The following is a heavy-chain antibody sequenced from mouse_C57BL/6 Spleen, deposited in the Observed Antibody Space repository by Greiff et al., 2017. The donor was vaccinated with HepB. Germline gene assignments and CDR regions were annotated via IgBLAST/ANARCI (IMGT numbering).Heavy chain of an antibody. CDR3: ARSRSNYVPFDY. CDR1: GYTFTSYW. Sequence: QVQLQQPGAELVKPGASVKMSCKASGYTFTSYWITWVKQRPGQGLEWIGDIYPGSGSTIYNEKFKSKATLTVDTSSSTAYMQLSSLTSEDSAVYYCARSRSNYVPFDYWGQGTTLTVSS. V-gene: IGHV1-55*01. J-gene: IGHJ2*01. CDR2: IYPGSGST. D-gene: IGHD2-5*01.